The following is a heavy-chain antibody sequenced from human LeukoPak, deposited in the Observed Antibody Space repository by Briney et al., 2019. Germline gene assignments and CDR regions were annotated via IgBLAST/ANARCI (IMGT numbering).Heavy chain of an antibody. CDR2: IYTSGTT. V-gene: IGHV4-61*02. J-gene: IGHJ6*03. CDR1: GGSISSGSYY. Sequence: SETLSLTCTVSGGSISSGSYYWSWIRQPAGKGLEWIGRIYTSGTTNYNPSLKSRVTISVDTSKNQFSLKLSSVTAADTAVYYCACSGWYISVNYYYYMDVWGNGTTVTISS. D-gene: IGHD6-19*01. CDR3: ACSGWYISVNYYYYMDV.